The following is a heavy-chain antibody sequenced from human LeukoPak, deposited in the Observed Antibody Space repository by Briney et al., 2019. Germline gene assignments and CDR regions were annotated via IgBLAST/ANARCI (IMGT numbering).Heavy chain of an antibody. Sequence: GRSLRLSCAASGFTFSSYAMHWVRQAPGKGLEWVAVISYDGSNKYYADSVKGRFTISRDNSKNTLYLQMNSLRAEDTAVYYCARDWGTDDYGDYVGGVLEYWGQGTLVTVSS. CDR2: ISYDGSNK. V-gene: IGHV3-30*04. CDR3: ARDWGTDDYGDYVGGVLEY. D-gene: IGHD4-17*01. CDR1: GFTFSSYA. J-gene: IGHJ4*02.